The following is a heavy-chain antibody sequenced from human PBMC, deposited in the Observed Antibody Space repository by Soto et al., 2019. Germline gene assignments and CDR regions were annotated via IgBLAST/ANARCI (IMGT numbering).Heavy chain of an antibody. V-gene: IGHV1-3*05. J-gene: IGHJ4*02. D-gene: IGHD2-21*02. CDR2: INAGNGNT. CDR3: ARSIVVVTALDY. Sequence: QVQLVQSGAEEKKPGASVKVSCKASGYTFTSYAMHWVRQAPGQRLEWMGWINAGNGNTKYSQKCQGRVTITRDTAASKAYMELSSLRSEDTAVYYCARSIVVVTALDYWGQGTLVTVSS. CDR1: GYTFTSYA.